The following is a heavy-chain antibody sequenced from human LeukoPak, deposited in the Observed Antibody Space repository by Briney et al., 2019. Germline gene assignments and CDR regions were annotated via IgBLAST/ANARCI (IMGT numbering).Heavy chain of an antibody. Sequence: SVKVSCKASGGTFSSYAISWVRQAPGQGLEWMGGIIPIFGTANYAQKFQGRVTITADESTSTAYMELSSLRSEDTAVYYCARDKCTNGVCPYFDYWGQGTLVTVSS. CDR1: GGTFSSYA. CDR2: IIPIFGTA. CDR3: ARDKCTNGVCPYFDY. D-gene: IGHD2-8*01. J-gene: IGHJ4*02. V-gene: IGHV1-69*01.